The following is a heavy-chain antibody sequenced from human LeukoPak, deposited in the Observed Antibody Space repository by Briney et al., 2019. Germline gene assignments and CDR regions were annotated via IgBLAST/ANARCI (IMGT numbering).Heavy chain of an antibody. Sequence: SETLSLACTVSGGSISSSSYYWSWIRQPPGKGLEWIGYIYYSGSTNYNPSLKSRVTISVDTSKNQFSLKLSSVTAADTAVYYCARARYCGGDCYSEERGYSYYYYMDVWGKGTTVTISS. CDR3: ARARYCGGDCYSEERGYSYYYYMDV. CDR2: IYYSGST. D-gene: IGHD2-21*02. J-gene: IGHJ6*03. CDR1: GGSISSSSYY. V-gene: IGHV4-61*01.